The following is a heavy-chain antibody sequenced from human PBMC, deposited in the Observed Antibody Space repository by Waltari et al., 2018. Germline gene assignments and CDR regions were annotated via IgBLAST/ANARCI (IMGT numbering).Heavy chain of an antibody. CDR1: GKPFLGYF. CDR3: ARYGEVPASYFFDY. V-gene: IGHV4-34*01. CDR2: IHYSGST. Sequence: QVQLHQWGAGQLKPSETLSLTCAAPGKPFLGYFWSWIRQSPGKGLEWLGSIHYSGSTNYNPTLESRLSLSVDTTKKRFSLSLTSVTAADAALYFCARYGEVPASYFFDYWGQGTLVTVSS. D-gene: IGHD2-21*01. J-gene: IGHJ4*01.